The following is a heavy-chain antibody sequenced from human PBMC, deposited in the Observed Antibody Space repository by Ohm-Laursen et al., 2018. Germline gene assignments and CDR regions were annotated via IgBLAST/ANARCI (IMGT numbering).Heavy chain of an antibody. V-gene: IGHV1-46*01. D-gene: IGHD3-3*01. CDR1: GYNFTSFY. CDR3: ARDFWARYFDL. J-gene: IGHJ2*01. CDR2: INPGDGST. Sequence: ASVTVSCKASGYNFTSFYIHWVRQAPGQGLEWMGMINPGDGSTNYAQNYRGRVTLTRDTSTSTIYMELRSLRFEDTAVYYCARDFWARYFDLWGRGTLLTVSS.